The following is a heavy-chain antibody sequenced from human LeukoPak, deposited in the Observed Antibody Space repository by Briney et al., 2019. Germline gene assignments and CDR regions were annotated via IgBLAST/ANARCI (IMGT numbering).Heavy chain of an antibody. CDR1: GGSFSGYY. J-gene: IGHJ4*02. Sequence: SETLSLTCAVYGGSFSGYYWSWIRQPPGKGLEWIGEINHSGSANYNPSLKSRVTISVDTSKNQFSLKLSSVTAADTAVYYCARGGCSSTSCYAGDFDYWGQGTLVTVSS. D-gene: IGHD2-2*01. CDR2: INHSGSA. CDR3: ARGGCSSTSCYAGDFDY. V-gene: IGHV4-34*01.